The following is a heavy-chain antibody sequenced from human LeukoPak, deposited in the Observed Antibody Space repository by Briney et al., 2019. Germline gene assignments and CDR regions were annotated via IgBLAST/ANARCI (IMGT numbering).Heavy chain of an antibody. V-gene: IGHV1-2*02. CDR1: GYTFTGYY. CDR3: ARDLHPARPYYFDY. D-gene: IGHD6-6*01. CDR2: INPNSGGT. Sequence: GASVKVSCKASGYTFTGYYMHWVRQAPGQGLEWMGWINPNSGGTNYAQKFQGRVTMTRDTSISTAYMELSRLRSDDTAVYYCARDLHPARPYYFDYWGQGTLVTVSS. J-gene: IGHJ4*02.